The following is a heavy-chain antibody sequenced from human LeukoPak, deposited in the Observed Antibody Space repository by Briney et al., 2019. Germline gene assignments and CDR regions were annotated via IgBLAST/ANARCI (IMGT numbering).Heavy chain of an antibody. CDR3: ARERLLWFGEAGWFDY. V-gene: IGHV4-30-4*01. J-gene: IGHJ4*02. CDR1: GGSISSGDYY. D-gene: IGHD3-10*01. Sequence: SQTLSLTCTVSGGSISSGDYYWSWIRQPPGKGLEWIGYIYYSGSTYYNPSLKSRVTISVDTSKNQYSLKLSSVTAADTAVYYCARERLLWFGEAGWFDYWGQGTLVTVSS. CDR2: IYYSGST.